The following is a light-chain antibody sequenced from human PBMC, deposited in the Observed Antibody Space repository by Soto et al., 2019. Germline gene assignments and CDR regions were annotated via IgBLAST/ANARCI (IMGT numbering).Light chain of an antibody. CDR2: EVS. CDR1: SSDVGGYHY. CDR3: SSYTSSSTLV. Sequence: QSALTQPASVSGSPGQSITISCTGTSSDVGGYHYVSWYQHHPGKAPKLMIYEVSNRPSGVSDRFSGYKSGNTASLTISGLQADDEADYYCSSYTSSSTLVFGTVPKLTVL. V-gene: IGLV2-14*01. J-gene: IGLJ1*01.